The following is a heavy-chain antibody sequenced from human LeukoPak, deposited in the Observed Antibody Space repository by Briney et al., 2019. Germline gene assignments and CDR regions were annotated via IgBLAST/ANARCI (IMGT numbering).Heavy chain of an antibody. J-gene: IGHJ4*02. D-gene: IGHD3-22*01. CDR1: GYTFTSYG. V-gene: IGHV1-18*01. CDR2: ISAYNGNT. CDR3: ARDRRYYYDSSGYRAFDY. Sequence: ASVKVSCKASGYTFTSYGISWVRQAPGQGLEWMGWISAYNGNTNYAQKLQGRVTMTTDTSTSTAYMELRSLRSDDTAVYYCARDRRYYYDSSGYRAFDYWGQGTLVTASS.